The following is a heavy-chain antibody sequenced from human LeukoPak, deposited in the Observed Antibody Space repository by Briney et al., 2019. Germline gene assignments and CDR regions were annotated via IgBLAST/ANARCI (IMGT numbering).Heavy chain of an antibody. Sequence: SETLSLTCTVSGGSISSYYWSWIRQPLGKGLEWIGEINHSGSTNYNPSLKSRVTISVDTSKNQFSLKLSSVTAADTAVYYCARDKQIQLWPWGFDPWGQGTLVTVSS. V-gene: IGHV4-34*01. CDR2: INHSGST. CDR3: ARDKQIQLWPWGFDP. CDR1: GGSISSYY. D-gene: IGHD5-18*01. J-gene: IGHJ5*02.